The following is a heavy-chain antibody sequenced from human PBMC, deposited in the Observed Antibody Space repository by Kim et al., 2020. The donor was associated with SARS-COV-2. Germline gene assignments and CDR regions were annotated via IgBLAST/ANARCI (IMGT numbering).Heavy chain of an antibody. J-gene: IGHJ3*02. CDR1: GFTFSSYG. Sequence: GGSLRLSCAASGFTFSSYGMHWVRQAPGKGLEWVAVISYDGSNKYYADSVKGRFTISRDNSKNTLYLQMNSLRAEDTAVYYCAKRAYERVALNEYYYDSSGYYYFRAFDIWGQGTMVTVSS. CDR2: ISYDGSNK. CDR3: AKRAYERVALNEYYYDSSGYYYFRAFDI. D-gene: IGHD3-22*01. V-gene: IGHV3-30*18.